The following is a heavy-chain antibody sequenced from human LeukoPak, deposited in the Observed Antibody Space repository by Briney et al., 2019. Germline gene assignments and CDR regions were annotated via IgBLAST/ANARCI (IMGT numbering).Heavy chain of an antibody. J-gene: IGHJ4*02. CDR1: GYTFTSYD. D-gene: IGHD5-12*01. CDR2: MNPNSGST. V-gene: IGHV1-8*03. Sequence: ASVKVSCKASGYTFTSYDINWVRQATAQGLEWMGWMNPNSGSTGYAQKFQGRVTITRNTSISTAYMELSGLRSEDTAVYYCARGRSTGYPYYFEYWGRGTLVTVSS. CDR3: ARGRSTGYPYYFEY.